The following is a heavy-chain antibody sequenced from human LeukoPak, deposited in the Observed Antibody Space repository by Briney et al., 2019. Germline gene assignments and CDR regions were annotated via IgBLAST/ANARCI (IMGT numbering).Heavy chain of an antibody. CDR3: ARHRYGDYLIVGYFDC. V-gene: IGHV5-51*01. J-gene: IGHJ4*01. D-gene: IGHD4-17*01. CDR2: IYPGDSDT. CDR1: GYSYTSYW. Sequence: GESLKISCKGSGYSYTSYWIGWVRQMPAKGLEWMGIIYPGDSDTRYSPSLQGQVTISADKSISTAYLQWSSLKASDTAMYYCARHRYGDYLIVGYFDCWGHGTLGTVSS.